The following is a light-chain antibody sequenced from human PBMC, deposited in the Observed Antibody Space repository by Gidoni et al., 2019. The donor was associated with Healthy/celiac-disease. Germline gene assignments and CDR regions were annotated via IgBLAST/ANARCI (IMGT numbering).Light chain of an antibody. J-gene: IGKJ3*01. CDR3: QQYYSDPRFT. V-gene: IGKV1-8*01. CDR2: AAS. CDR1: QGISSY. Sequence: AIRLTQSPSSFSASTGDRVTITFRASQGISSYLAWYQQKPGKAPKLLIYAASTLQSGVPSRFSGSGSGTDFTLTISCLQSEDFATYYCQQYYSDPRFTFXPXTKVDIK.